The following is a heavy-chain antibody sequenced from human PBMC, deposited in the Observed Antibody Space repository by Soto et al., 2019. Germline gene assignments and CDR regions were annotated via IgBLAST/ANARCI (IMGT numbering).Heavy chain of an antibody. D-gene: IGHD3-10*01. V-gene: IGHV1-69*02. CDR3: ASSYGSGYRAFDY. Sequence: QVQLVQPGAEVKRPGSSVKVSYKASGDTFNFYSINWVRQAPGVGLEWVGRVNPILSMSNYAQRFQGRVTMTADKSTSTAYMELRSLRSEDTAIYYCASSYGSGYRAFDYWGQGALVTVSS. CDR2: VNPILSMS. J-gene: IGHJ4*02. CDR1: GDTFNFYS.